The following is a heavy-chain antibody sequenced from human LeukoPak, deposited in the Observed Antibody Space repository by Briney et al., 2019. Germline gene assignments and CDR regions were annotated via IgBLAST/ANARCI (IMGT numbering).Heavy chain of an antibody. CDR1: VGSISSYY. J-gene: IGHJ4*02. V-gene: IGHV4-59*01. CDR2: IYYSGST. Sequence: SETLSLTCTVSVGSISSYYWSWIRQPPGKGLEWIGYIYYSGSTNYNPSLKSRVTISVDTSKNQFSLKLSSVTAADTVVYYCARSSSTRTLWLRGSAPYYFDYWGQGTLVTVSS. CDR3: ARSSSTRTLWLRGSAPYYFDY. D-gene: IGHD1-26*01.